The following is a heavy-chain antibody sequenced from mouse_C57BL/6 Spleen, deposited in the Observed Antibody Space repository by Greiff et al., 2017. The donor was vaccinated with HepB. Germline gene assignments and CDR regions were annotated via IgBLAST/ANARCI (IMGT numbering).Heavy chain of an antibody. CDR2: IRNKANGYTT. D-gene: IGHD1-1*01. CDR3: ARPNLSWGTTVVDTDYYAMDY. J-gene: IGHJ4*01. Sequence: EVQVVESGGGLVQPGGSLSLSCAASGFTFTDYYMSWVRQPPGKALEWLGFIRNKANGYTTEYSASVKGRFTISRDNSQSILYLQMNALRAEDSATYYCARPNLSWGTTVVDTDYYAMDYWGQGTSVTVSS. CDR1: GFTFTDYY. V-gene: IGHV7-3*01.